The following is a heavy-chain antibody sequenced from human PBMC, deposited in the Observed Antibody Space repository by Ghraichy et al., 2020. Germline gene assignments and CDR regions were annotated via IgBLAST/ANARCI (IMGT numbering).Heavy chain of an antibody. J-gene: IGHJ4*02. V-gene: IGHV4-59*01. Sequence: SETLSLTCTVSGGSIRSYYWSWIRQPPGKGLEWIGYIYYSGTTDYNPSLKSRVTISVDTSKNQFSLKLSSVTAADTAVYYCARDRRPTYSGSYTDWGQGTLVTVSS. CDR2: IYYSGTT. D-gene: IGHD1-26*01. CDR3: ARDRRPTYSGSYTD. CDR1: GGSIRSYY.